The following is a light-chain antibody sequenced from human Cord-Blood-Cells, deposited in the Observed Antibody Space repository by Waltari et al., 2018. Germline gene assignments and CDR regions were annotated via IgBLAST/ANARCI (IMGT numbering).Light chain of an antibody. CDR3: CSYAGSSTWV. CDR1: SSDVGGYNH. Sequence: QSALTQPASVSGSPGQSITIPCTGTSSDVGGYNHVSWYQQHPGKAPKLMIYDVSKRPSGVSNRFSGSKSGNTASLTISGLQAEDEADYYCCSYAGSSTWVFGGGTKLTVL. V-gene: IGLV2-23*02. J-gene: IGLJ3*02. CDR2: DVS.